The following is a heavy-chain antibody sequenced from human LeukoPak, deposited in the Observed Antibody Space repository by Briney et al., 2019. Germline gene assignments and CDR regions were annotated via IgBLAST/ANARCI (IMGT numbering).Heavy chain of an antibody. V-gene: IGHV1-18*01. CDR3: ARAYDSSGYWMGYFDY. D-gene: IGHD3-22*01. CDR2: ISAYSGHT. J-gene: IGHJ4*02. Sequence: ASVKVSCKASGYTFTNYGISWVRQAPGQGLEWMGWISAYSGHTKYVQRLQGRVTMTTDTSTSTAYMELRSLRCDDTAVYYCARAYDSSGYWMGYFDYWGQGTLVTVSS. CDR1: GYTFTNYG.